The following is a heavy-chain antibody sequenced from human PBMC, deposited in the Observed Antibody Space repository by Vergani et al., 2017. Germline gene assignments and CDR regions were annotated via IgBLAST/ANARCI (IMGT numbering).Heavy chain of an antibody. V-gene: IGHV4-4*07. CDR1: GGSISSYY. Sequence: QVQLQESGPGLVKPSETLSLTCTVSGGSISSYYWSWIRQPAGKGLEWIGRIYSSGRTNYNPSLKSRVTISVDTSKNQFSLKLSSVTAADTAVYYCARPRHSSGLPGNWFDPWGQGTLVTVSS. D-gene: IGHD3-22*01. CDR2: IYSSGRT. J-gene: IGHJ5*02. CDR3: ARPRHSSGLPGNWFDP.